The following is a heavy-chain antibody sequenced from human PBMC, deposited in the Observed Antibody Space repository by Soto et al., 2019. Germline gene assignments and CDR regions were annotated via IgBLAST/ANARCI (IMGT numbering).Heavy chain of an antibody. D-gene: IGHD1-26*01. CDR1: GGSISSSNW. CDR3: ARVSGSYYYGMDV. Sequence: QVQLQESGPGLVKPSGTLSLTCAVSGGSISSSNWWSWVRQPPGKGLEWIGEIYHSGSTNYNPSLKSRFTISVNKSKIPCSLKLSSVTAADTAVYYCARVSGSYYYGMDVWGQGTTVTVSS. J-gene: IGHJ6*02. V-gene: IGHV4-4*02. CDR2: IYHSGST.